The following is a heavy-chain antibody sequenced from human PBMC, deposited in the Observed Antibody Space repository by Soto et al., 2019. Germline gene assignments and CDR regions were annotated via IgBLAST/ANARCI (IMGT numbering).Heavy chain of an antibody. D-gene: IGHD3-16*01. Sequence: RLNVKTMRWARHSHGQGLEWMGWINPNSVGTNYAQKFQGRVTMTRDTSISTAYMELSRLRSDDTAFFYYAREPMLRAAHVSAIWGHGTTVPV. CDR1: RLNVKT. J-gene: IGHJ3*02. V-gene: IGHV1-2*02. CDR2: INPNSVGT. CDR3: AREPMLRAAHVSAI.